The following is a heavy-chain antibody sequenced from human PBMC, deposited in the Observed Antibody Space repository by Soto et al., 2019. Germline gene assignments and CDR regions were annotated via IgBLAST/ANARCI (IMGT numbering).Heavy chain of an antibody. D-gene: IGHD6-19*01. V-gene: IGHV3-23*01. CDR1: GFTFSSYA. J-gene: IGHJ4*02. CDR3: AKGGRQWLVTSDFNY. CDR2: ISGSGGST. Sequence: PGGSLRLSCAASGFTFSSYAMSWVRQAPGKGLEWDSAISGSGGSTYYADSVKGRFTISRDNSKNTLYLQMNSLRAEDTAVYFCAKGGRQWLVTSDFNYWGQGSLVTVSS.